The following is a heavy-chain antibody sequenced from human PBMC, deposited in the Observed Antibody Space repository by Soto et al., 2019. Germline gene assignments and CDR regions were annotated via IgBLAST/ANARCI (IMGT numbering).Heavy chain of an antibody. V-gene: IGHV3-9*01. CDR1: GLTFDDYA. CDR3: VKDESINWYSGHFRH. J-gene: IGHJ1*01. D-gene: IGHD6-13*01. Sequence: RLSCAASGLTFDDYAMHWGRQVPGKGLEWVSGINWNSGSIGYGDSVKGRFAISRDNAKNSLHLQMNSLSAEDTAFYYCVKDESINWYSGHFRHWGQGTLVTVSS. CDR2: INWNSGSI.